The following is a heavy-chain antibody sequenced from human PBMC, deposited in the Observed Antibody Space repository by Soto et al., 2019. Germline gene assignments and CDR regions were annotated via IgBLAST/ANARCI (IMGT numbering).Heavy chain of an antibody. V-gene: IGHV3-15*01. D-gene: IGHD3-10*01. CDR3: TTAPARGCD. CDR2: IKSKTDGGTI. J-gene: IGHJ4*02. CDR1: GFTFNDAW. Sequence: GSLRLSCAASGFTFNDAWMSWVRQAPGKGLEWVGRIKSKTDGGTIEYAAPVIGRFTISRDDSKNTLYLQMNSLKTEDTALYYCTTAPARGCDWGQGTLVTVSS.